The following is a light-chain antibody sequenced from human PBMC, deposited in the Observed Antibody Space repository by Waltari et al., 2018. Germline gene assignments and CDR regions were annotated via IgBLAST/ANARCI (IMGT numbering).Light chain of an antibody. J-gene: IGKJ4*01. Sequence: EIVLTQSPATLSLSPGERATLPCRASQPVSSYLAWYQQKPGQAPRLLIYVASNRATGFPARFGGVGSGTDFTRTISRLGPEDFAVYFCQQRSKSPLAFGGGTKVVIK. CDR3: QQRSKSPLA. CDR1: QPVSSY. CDR2: VAS. V-gene: IGKV3-11*01.